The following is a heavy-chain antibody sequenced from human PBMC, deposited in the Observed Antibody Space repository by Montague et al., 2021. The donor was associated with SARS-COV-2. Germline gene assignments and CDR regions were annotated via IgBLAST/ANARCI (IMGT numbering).Heavy chain of an antibody. J-gene: IGHJ4*02. CDR3: ARMDAGPTSYDY. Sequence: TLSLTCTFSGFSLSTSGMCVSWIRQPPGKALEWLARIDWDDDKYYSTSLKTRLTISKDTSKNQVVLTMTNMDPVDTATYYCARMDAGPTSYDYWGQGTLVTDSS. V-gene: IGHV2-70*11. CDR2: IDWDDDK. D-gene: IGHD2-2*01. CDR1: GFSLSTSGMC.